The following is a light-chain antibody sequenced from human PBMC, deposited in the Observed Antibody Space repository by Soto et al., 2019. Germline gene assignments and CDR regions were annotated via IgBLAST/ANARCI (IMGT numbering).Light chain of an antibody. Sequence: QSVLTQPASVSGSPGQSITISCTGTSSDVGGYNYVSWYQQHPGKAPKLMIYEVSNRPSGVSNRFSGSKSGNTASLTISGLQAKDEADYHCSSSTSSSTPYVFGTGTKLTVL. CDR2: EVS. CDR1: SSDVGGYNY. J-gene: IGLJ1*01. CDR3: SSSTSSSTPYV. V-gene: IGLV2-14*01.